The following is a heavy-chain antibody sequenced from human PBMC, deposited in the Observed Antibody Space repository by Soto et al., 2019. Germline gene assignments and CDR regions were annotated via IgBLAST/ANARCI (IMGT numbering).Heavy chain of an antibody. Sequence: SGKVCCKASGFTFTSSAMQWVRQARGQRLEWIGWIVVGSGNTNYAQKFQERVTITRDMSTSTAYMELSSLRSEDTAVYYCAAGKSITFGGVLYYYYGMDVWGQ. D-gene: IGHD3-16*01. CDR2: IVVGSGNT. J-gene: IGHJ6*02. V-gene: IGHV1-58*02. CDR1: GFTFTSSA. CDR3: AAGKSITFGGVLYYYYGMDV.